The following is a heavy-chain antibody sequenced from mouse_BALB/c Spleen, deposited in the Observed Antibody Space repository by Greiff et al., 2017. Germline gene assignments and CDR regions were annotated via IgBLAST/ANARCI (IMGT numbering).Heavy chain of an antibody. CDR1: GYTFTDYN. CDR2: INPNNGGT. D-gene: IGHD4-1*01. Sequence: EVKLQESGPELVKPGASVKIPCKASGYTFTDYNMDWVKQSHGKSLEWIGDINPNNGGTIYNQKFKGKATLTVDKSSSTAYMELRSLTSEDTAVYYCARSELGKTWFAYWGQGTLVTVSA. CDR3: ARSELGKTWFAY. V-gene: IGHV1-18*01. J-gene: IGHJ3*01.